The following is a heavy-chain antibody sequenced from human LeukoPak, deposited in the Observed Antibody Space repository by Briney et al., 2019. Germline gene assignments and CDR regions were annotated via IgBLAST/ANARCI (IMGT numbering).Heavy chain of an antibody. CDR2: ISGGGDIT. J-gene: IGHJ4*02. CDR1: GFTFSTYA. CDR3: ARALRGSDAY. D-gene: IGHD3-10*01. Sequence: GGSLRLSCAASGFTFSTYAISWVRQTPGKGLEWVSVISGGGDITYYADSVKGRFTISRDNAKSSLFLQMNSLRAEDTAVYYCARALRGSDAYWGQGTLVTVSS. V-gene: IGHV3-23*01.